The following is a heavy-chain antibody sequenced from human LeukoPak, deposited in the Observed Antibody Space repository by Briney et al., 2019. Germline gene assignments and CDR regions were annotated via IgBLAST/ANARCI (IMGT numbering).Heavy chain of an antibody. CDR3: AKVGYSYAIDY. Sequence: PGRSLRLSCAASGFTFSSYAMHWVRQAPGKGLEWVAVISYDGSNKYYADSVKGRFTISRDNSKNTLYLQMNSLRAEDTAVYYCAKVGYSYAIDYWGQGTLVTVSS. D-gene: IGHD5-18*01. J-gene: IGHJ4*02. CDR1: GFTFSSYA. V-gene: IGHV3-30*04. CDR2: ISYDGSNK.